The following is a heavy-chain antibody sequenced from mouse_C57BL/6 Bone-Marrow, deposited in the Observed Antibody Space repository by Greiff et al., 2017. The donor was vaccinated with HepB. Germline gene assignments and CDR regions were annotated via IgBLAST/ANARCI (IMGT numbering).Heavy chain of an antibody. V-gene: IGHV5-6*01. D-gene: IGHD1-1*01. Sequence: EVHLVESGGDLVKPGGSLKLSCAASGFTFSSYGMSWVRQTPDKRLEWVATISSGGSYTYYPDSVKGRFTISRDNAKNTLYLQMSSLQSENTAMYYCARPEYYGSLYAMDYWGQGTSVTVSS. J-gene: IGHJ4*01. CDR2: ISSGGSYT. CDR1: GFTFSSYG. CDR3: ARPEYYGSLYAMDY.